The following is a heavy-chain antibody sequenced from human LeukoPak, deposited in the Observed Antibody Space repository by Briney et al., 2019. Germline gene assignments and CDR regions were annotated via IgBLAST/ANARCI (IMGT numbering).Heavy chain of an antibody. V-gene: IGHV4-59*01. CDR1: GDSISSYY. D-gene: IGHD3-22*01. Sequence: PSETLSLTCTVSGDSISSYYWSWIRQPPGKGLEWIGYIYYSGSTNYNPSLTSRVTISLDTSKSQFSLKLSSVTAADTAVYYCARAYYYDTSDYYIFDHWDQGTLVTVSS. CDR2: IYYSGST. CDR3: ARAYYYDTSDYYIFDH. J-gene: IGHJ4*02.